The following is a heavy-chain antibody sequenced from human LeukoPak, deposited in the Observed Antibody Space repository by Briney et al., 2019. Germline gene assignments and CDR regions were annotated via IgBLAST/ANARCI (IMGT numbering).Heavy chain of an antibody. CDR3: AKGAIFGVAPRGYGLDV. Sequence: ASVKVSCKTSGYPFTIFDINWVRQAPGQGLEFMGWMNPRTGATVYAQKLQGRVTLTRDASIGTAYMDLSRLTSEDTAVYYCAKGAIFGVAPRGYGLDVWGQGTTVTVSS. CDR1: GYPFTIFD. D-gene: IGHD3-3*01. V-gene: IGHV1-8*01. CDR2: MNPRTGAT. J-gene: IGHJ6*02.